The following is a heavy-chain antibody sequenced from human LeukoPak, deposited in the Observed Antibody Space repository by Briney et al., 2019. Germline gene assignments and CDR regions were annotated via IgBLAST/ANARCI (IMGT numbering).Heavy chain of an antibody. J-gene: IGHJ4*02. D-gene: IGHD3-10*01. CDR1: GITLSNYG. CDR3: AKRGVVIRVILVGFHKQAYYFDS. CDR2: ISDSGGST. V-gene: IGHV3-23*01. Sequence: GGSLRLSCAASGITLSNYGMSWVRQAPGKGLEWVAGISDSGGSTNYADSVKGRFTISRDNAKNTLYLQMNSLRAEDTAVYFCAKRGVVIRVILVGFHKQAYYFDSWGQGALVTVSS.